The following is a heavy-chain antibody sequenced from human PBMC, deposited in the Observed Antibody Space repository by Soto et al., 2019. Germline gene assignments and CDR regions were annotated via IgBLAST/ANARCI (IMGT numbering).Heavy chain of an antibody. V-gene: IGHV4-59*01. Sequence: PSETLSVTCSVSGGSISGSYWSWIRQSPGKGLEWLGYVYYTGSTNYSPSLRSRVSISVDTSKNEFSLRLSSVTAADTAVYFCARSVAVPGAHIDYWGQGTQVTLSS. CDR3: ARSVAVPGAHIDY. J-gene: IGHJ4*01. D-gene: IGHD6-19*01. CDR2: VYYTGST. CDR1: GGSISGSY.